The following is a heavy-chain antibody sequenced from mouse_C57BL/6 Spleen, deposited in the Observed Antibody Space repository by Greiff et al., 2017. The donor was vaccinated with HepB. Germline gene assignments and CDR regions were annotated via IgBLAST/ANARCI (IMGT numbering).Heavy chain of an antibody. J-gene: IGHJ4*01. CDR2: IDPSDSYT. D-gene: IGHD2-4*01. Sequence: QVQLQQPGAELVKPGASVKLSCKASGYTFTSYWMQWVKQRPGQGLEWIGEIDPSDSYTNYNQKFKGKATLTVDTSSSTAYMQLSSLTSEDSAVYYCARPDSHAMDYWGQGTSVTVAS. CDR3: ARPDSHAMDY. V-gene: IGHV1-50*01. CDR1: GYTFTSYW.